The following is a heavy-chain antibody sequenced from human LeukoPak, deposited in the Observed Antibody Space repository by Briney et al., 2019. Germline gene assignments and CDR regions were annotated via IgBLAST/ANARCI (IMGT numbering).Heavy chain of an antibody. D-gene: IGHD1-26*01. CDR2: MSYDGSNK. CDR3: ARADGSGSYLLRDY. CDR1: GFTFSSYA. Sequence: GRSLRLSCAASGFTFSSYAMHWVRQAPGKGLEWVAVMSYDGSNKYYADSVKGRFTISRDNSKNTLYLQMNSLRAEDTAVYYCARADGSGSYLLRDYWGQGTLVTVSS. J-gene: IGHJ4*02. V-gene: IGHV3-30-3*01.